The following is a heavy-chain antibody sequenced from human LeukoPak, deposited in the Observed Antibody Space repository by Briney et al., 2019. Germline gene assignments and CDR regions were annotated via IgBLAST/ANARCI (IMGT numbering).Heavy chain of an antibody. Sequence: ASVKVSCKASGYTFSNYDMNWVRQAPGQGLEWMGMITPSGGISYAQKFQGRVTMTRDMSTNTVYMELSSLRSEDTAVYYCARVDSTSPHELDYWGQGTLVTVSS. D-gene: IGHD6-6*01. J-gene: IGHJ4*02. CDR1: GYTFSNYD. V-gene: IGHV1-46*01. CDR2: ITPSGGI. CDR3: ARVDSTSPHELDY.